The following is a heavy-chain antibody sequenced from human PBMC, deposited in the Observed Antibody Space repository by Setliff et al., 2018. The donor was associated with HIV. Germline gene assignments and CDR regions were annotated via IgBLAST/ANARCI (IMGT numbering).Heavy chain of an antibody. Sequence: PGGSLRLSCAASGFTFDDYAMHWVRQAPGKGLEWVSGISWNSGSIGYADSVKGRFTISRDNAKNSLYLQMNSLRAEDTAVYYCAKAAYASIINYFDYWGQGTLVTVSS. CDR2: ISWNSGSI. CDR3: AKAAYASIINYFDY. J-gene: IGHJ4*02. CDR1: GFTFDDYA. V-gene: IGHV3-9*01. D-gene: IGHD3-16*01.